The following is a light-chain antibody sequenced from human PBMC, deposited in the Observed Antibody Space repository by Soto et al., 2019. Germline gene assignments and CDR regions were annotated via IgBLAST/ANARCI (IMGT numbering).Light chain of an antibody. J-gene: IGKJ1*01. CDR2: DAS. CDR3: QQYNTYSWT. V-gene: IGKV1-5*01. CDR1: QSISSY. Sequence: DIQMTQSPSSLSASVGDRVTITCRASQSISSYLNWYQQKPGKAPKLLIYDASSLKSGVPSRFSGSGSGTEFTLTISSLQPDDFATYYCQQYNTYSWTFGQGTKVDIK.